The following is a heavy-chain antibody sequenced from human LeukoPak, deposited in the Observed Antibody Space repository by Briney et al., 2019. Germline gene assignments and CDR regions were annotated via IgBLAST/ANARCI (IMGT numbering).Heavy chain of an antibody. Sequence: PVASVKVSCKASGGTFSSYTISWVRQAPGQGLEWMGRIIPILGMANYAQKFQGGVTITADKSTSTAYMELSSLRSEDTAVYYCARDYGGDNWFDPWGQGTLVTVSS. V-gene: IGHV1-69*04. CDR1: GGTFSSYT. D-gene: IGHD4-23*01. J-gene: IGHJ5*02. CDR3: ARDYGGDNWFDP. CDR2: IIPILGMA.